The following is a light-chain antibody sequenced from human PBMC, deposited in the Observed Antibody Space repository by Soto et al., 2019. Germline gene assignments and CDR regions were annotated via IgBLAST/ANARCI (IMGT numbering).Light chain of an antibody. CDR2: GAS. Sequence: EIVVTQSPGTLSLSPGERATLSCRASQTLSSSYLAWYQHKPGQAPRLLIYGASNRATGIPDRFSGSESGTDFTLTISRLETEDFAMYYCQQYGSSSTFGGGTKVEIK. V-gene: IGKV3-20*01. J-gene: IGKJ4*01. CDR1: QTLSSSY. CDR3: QQYGSSST.